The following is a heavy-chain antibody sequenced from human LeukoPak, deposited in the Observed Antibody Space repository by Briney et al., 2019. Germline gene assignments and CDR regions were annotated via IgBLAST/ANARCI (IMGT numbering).Heavy chain of an antibody. CDR2: ISGSGGST. CDR3: AKDRGGRWEGGQLWLFGAFDI. J-gene: IGHJ3*02. CDR1: GFTFSSYA. Sequence: GGSLRLSCAASGFTFSSYAMSWVRQAPGKGLEWVSAISGSGGSTYYADSVKGRFTISRDNSKNTLYLQMNSLRAEDTAVYYWAKDRGGRWEGGQLWLFGAFDIWGQGTMVTVSS. V-gene: IGHV3-23*01. D-gene: IGHD5-18*01.